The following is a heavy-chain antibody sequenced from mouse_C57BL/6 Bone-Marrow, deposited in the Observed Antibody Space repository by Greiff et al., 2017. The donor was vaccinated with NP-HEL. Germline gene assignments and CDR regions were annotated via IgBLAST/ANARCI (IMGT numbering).Heavy chain of an antibody. V-gene: IGHV1-55*01. CDR2: IYPGSGST. Sequence: QVQLQQPGAELVKPGASVKMSCKASGYTFTSYWITWVKQWPGQGLEWIGDIYPGSGSTNYNEKFKSKATLTVDTSSSTAYMQLSSLTSEDSAVYYCARGYYYGSGPWFAYWGQGTLVTVSA. D-gene: IGHD1-1*01. CDR1: GYTFTSYW. CDR3: ARGYYYGSGPWFAY. J-gene: IGHJ3*01.